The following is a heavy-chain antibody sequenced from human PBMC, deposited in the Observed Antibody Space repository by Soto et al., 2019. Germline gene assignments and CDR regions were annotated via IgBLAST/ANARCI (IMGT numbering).Heavy chain of an antibody. CDR3: AREAGLWFGENNYYYYYGMDV. CDR1: GGSFSGYY. V-gene: IGHV4-34*01. J-gene: IGHJ6*02. D-gene: IGHD3-10*01. Sequence: SETLSLTCAVYGGSFSGYYWSWIRQPPGKGLEWIGEINHSGSTNYNPSLKSRVTISVDTSKNQFSLKLSSVTAADTAVYYCAREAGLWFGENNYYYYYGMDVWGQGTTVTVSS. CDR2: INHSGST.